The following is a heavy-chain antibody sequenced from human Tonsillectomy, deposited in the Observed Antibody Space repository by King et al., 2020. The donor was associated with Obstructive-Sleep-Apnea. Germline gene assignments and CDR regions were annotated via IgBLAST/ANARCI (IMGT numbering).Heavy chain of an antibody. CDR1: GFTFSDYY. J-gene: IGHJ6*02. Sequence: HVQLVESGGGLVKPGGSLRLSCAASGFTFSDYYMSWIRQAPGKGLEWVSYISRHGTTIYYADSVKGRFTISRDNAKNTLYLQMNSLRAEDTAVYYCARPPTRYCTKTTCMDVWGQGTTVTVSS. D-gene: IGHD2-8*01. CDR2: ISRHGTTI. CDR3: ARPPTRYCTKTTCMDV. V-gene: IGHV3-11*01.